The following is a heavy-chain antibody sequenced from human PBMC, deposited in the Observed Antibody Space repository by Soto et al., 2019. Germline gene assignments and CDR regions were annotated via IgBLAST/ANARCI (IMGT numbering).Heavy chain of an antibody. D-gene: IGHD6-19*01. V-gene: IGHV1-3*05. CDR2: INGGNGNT. J-gene: IGHJ4*02. CDR1: GYTFTSYA. Sequence: QVQLVQSGAEEKKPGASVKVSCKASGYTFTSYAMHWVRQAPGQRLEWMGWINGGNGNTKYSQKFQGRVTITRDTSASTAYMELSSLRSEDTDVYYCARVSGWYHLDYWGQGTLVTVSS. CDR3: ARVSGWYHLDY.